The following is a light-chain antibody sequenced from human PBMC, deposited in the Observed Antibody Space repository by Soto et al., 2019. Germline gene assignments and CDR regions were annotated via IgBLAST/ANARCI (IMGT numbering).Light chain of an antibody. Sequence: EIVLTQSPGTLSLSPGQRATLSCRASESISRDYLAWYQQRVGQAPRLLIYAASSGATGIPDRFSGSWSGTDFTLTISRLEPEDFAIYYCQQYGGVPYTFGQGTKLEIK. CDR3: QQYGGVPYT. CDR1: ESISRDY. CDR2: AAS. J-gene: IGKJ2*01. V-gene: IGKV3-20*01.